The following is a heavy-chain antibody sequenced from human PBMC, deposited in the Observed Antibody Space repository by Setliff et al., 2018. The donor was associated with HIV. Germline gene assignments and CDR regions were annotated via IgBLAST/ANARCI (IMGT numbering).Heavy chain of an antibody. J-gene: IGHJ6*02. D-gene: IGHD2-8*01. CDR3: ARADCTNGVCYPALYYYYYYGMDV. CDR1: GGTFSSYA. CDR2: IIPILGIA. V-gene: IGHV1-69*10. Sequence: SVKVSCKAPGGTFSSYAISWVRQAPGQGLEWMGGIIPILGIANYAQKFQGRVTITADKSTSTAYMELSSLRSEDTAFYYCARADCTNGVCYPALYYYYYYGMDVWGQGTTVTVSS.